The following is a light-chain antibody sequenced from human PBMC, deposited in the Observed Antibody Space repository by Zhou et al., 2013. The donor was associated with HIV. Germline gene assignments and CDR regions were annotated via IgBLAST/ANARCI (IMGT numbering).Light chain of an antibody. CDR1: QSLSVGNGLNY. V-gene: IGKV2-28*01. CDR2: LGS. Sequence: DIVMTQSPLSLPVIPGEPASISCRSSQSLSVGNGLNYLDWYLQKPGQSPQLLIYLGSERASGVPDRFSGSGSGTDFTLKISRVEAEDVGVYYCMQGTHWPYTFGQGTKLEIK. J-gene: IGKJ2*01. CDR3: MQGTHWPYT.